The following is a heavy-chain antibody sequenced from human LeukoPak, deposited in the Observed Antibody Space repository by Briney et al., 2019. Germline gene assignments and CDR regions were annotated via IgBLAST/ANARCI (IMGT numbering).Heavy chain of an antibody. CDR3: ARGPMYSTSYYAPDY. Sequence: GGSLRLSCAASGFTFSSYGISWVRQAPGQGLEWMGWISAYNGNTNYAQKLQGRVTMTTDTSTGTAYIELRSLRSDDTAVYYCARGPMYSTSYYAPDYWGQGTPVTVSS. CDR1: GFTFSSYG. V-gene: IGHV1-18*01. J-gene: IGHJ4*02. CDR2: ISAYNGNT. D-gene: IGHD6-13*01.